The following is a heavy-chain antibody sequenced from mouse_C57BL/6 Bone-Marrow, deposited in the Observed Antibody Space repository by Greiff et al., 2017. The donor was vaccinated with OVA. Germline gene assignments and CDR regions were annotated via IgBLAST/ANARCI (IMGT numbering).Heavy chain of an antibody. CDR2: ISYSGST. V-gene: IGHV3-8*01. D-gene: IGHD4-1*01. Sequence: EVMLVESGPGLAKPSQTLSLTCSVTGYSITSDYWNWLRKFPGNKLEYMGYISYSGSTYYNPSLKSRISITRDTSKNQYYLQLNSVTTEDTATYYCARYTNWDWYFDVWGTGTTVTVSS. J-gene: IGHJ1*03. CDR1: GYSITSDY. CDR3: ARYTNWDWYFDV.